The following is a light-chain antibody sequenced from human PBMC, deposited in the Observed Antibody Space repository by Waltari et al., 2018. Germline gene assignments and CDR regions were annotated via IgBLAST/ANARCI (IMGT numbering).Light chain of an antibody. CDR3: QQVNGYPLT. CDR2: AAP. J-gene: IGKJ4*01. Sequence: DIQLTQSPSFLSVSVVDRVTITCRASQGISSYLVWYQQKPGKAPKVLISAAPTLQTGVPSRFSGSGSGTEFTLTISSLQPEDFATYYCQQVNGYPLTFGGGTKVEIK. V-gene: IGKV1-9*01. CDR1: QGISSY.